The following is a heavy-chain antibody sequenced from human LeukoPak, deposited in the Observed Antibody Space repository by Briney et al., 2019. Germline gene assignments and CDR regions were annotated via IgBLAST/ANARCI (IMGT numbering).Heavy chain of an antibody. CDR1: GYTFTSYY. Sequence: ASVNVSCKASGYTFTSYYMHWVRQAPGQGLEWMGIINPSGGSTSYAQKFQGRVTMTRDTSTSTVYMELSSLRSEDTAVYYCARDRRIVAVPAALGMDVWGQGTTVTVSS. V-gene: IGHV1-46*01. CDR2: INPSGGST. J-gene: IGHJ6*02. CDR3: ARDRRIVAVPAALGMDV. D-gene: IGHD2-2*01.